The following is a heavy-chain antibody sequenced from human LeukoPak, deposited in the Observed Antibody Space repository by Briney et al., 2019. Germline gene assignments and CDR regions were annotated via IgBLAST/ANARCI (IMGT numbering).Heavy chain of an antibody. CDR3: ARVRGSGSPLDY. J-gene: IGHJ4*02. CDR2: ISKSGTST. D-gene: IGHD3-10*01. Sequence: GGSLRLSCAASGFTFSDYYMSWIRQAPGKGLEWVSYISKSGTSTKYADSVKGRFSISRDNAKQSLYLQLNSLTAEDTAVYYCARVRGSGSPLDYWGQGTLVTVSS. CDR1: GFTFSDYY. V-gene: IGHV3-11*05.